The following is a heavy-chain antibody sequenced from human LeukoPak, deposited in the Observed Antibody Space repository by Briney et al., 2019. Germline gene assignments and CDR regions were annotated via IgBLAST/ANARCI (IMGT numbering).Heavy chain of an antibody. CDR3: ARNLYSSGWHPFDY. J-gene: IGHJ4*02. V-gene: IGHV4-30-4*01. CDR2: IYYSGST. Sequence: PSQTLSLTCTVSGGSIGGGDNYWSWIRQPPGKGLEWIGYIYYSGSTYYNPSLKSRLTMSVDTSKSQFSLELSSATAADTAIYYCARNLYSSGWHPFDYWGQGTLVTVSS. D-gene: IGHD6-19*01. CDR1: GGSIGGGDNY.